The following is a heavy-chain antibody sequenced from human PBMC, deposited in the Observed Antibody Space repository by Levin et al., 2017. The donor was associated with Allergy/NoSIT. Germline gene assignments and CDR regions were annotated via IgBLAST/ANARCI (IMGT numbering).Heavy chain of an antibody. V-gene: IGHV4-31*03. CDR2: IYHDGGT. D-gene: IGHD1-1*01. CDR3: ASELIQRGFDY. J-gene: IGHJ4*02. CDR1: GGSLTSGGYY. Sequence: SQTLSLTCTVSGGSLTSGGYYWTWIRQHPGKGLVWIGYIYHDGGTYYNPSLKSRVLISMYMSRNQFSLKVSAVTAPDPALYSCASELIQRGFDYWGQGTLVTVCS.